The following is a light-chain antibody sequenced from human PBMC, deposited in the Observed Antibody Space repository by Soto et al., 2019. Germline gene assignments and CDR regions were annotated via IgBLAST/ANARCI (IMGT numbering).Light chain of an antibody. CDR2: DAS. Sequence: DIQMAQSPSSLSASIGDRVTITCRASQGISEYLAWYQQRPGNAPNLLIYDASILQSGVPSRFSGSGSGTHFPLTISSLQPEDVATYYCHSYNSIPRTFGQGTTVEIK. CDR3: HSYNSIPRT. J-gene: IGKJ1*01. V-gene: IGKV1-27*01. CDR1: QGISEY.